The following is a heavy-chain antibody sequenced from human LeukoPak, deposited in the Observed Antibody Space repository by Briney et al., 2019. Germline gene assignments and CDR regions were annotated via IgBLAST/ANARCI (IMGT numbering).Heavy chain of an antibody. CDR3: ARCNFRREGGFDP. J-gene: IGHJ5*02. D-gene: IGHD2/OR15-2a*01. CDR1: GFTVSSNY. Sequence: GGSLRLSCAASGFTVSSNYMSWVRQAPGKGLEWVSVIYSGGSTYYADSVKGRFTISRDNSKNTLYLQMNSLRAEDTAVHYCARCNFRREGGFDPWGQGTLVTVSS. V-gene: IGHV3-66*01. CDR2: IYSGGST.